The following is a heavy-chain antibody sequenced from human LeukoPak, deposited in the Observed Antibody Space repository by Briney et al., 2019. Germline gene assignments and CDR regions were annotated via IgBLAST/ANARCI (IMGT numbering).Heavy chain of an antibody. CDR2: IYYSGST. D-gene: IGHD1-26*01. Sequence: SETLSLTCTVSGGSISSYYWSWIRQPPGKGLEGIGYIYYSGSTNYNPSLKSRVTISVDTSKNQFSLKLSSVTAADTAVYYCARTTSGSYYYWFDPWGQGTLVTVSS. CDR3: ARTTSGSYYYWFDP. J-gene: IGHJ5*02. CDR1: GGSISSYY. V-gene: IGHV4-59*08.